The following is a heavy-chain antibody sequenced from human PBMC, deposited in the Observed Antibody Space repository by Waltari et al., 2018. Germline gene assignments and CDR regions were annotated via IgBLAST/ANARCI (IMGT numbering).Heavy chain of an antibody. Sequence: QLQLQESGPGLVKPSDTQSFTCTVAGGSISSSSYYWGWIRQPPGTWLEWIGIIYYSGSTYYNSSLKSRVTISVDTSKNQFSLKLSSVTAADTAVYYCATKRESSASGFDYWGQGTLVTVSS. D-gene: IGHD6-19*01. CDR3: ATKRESSASGFDY. J-gene: IGHJ4*02. CDR2: IYYSGST. V-gene: IGHV4-39*01. CDR1: GGSISSSSYY.